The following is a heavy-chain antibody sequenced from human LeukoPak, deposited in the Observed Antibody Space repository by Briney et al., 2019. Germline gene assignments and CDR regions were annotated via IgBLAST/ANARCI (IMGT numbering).Heavy chain of an antibody. V-gene: IGHV1-69*05. CDR1: GGTFSSYA. D-gene: IGHD6-19*01. CDR2: IIPIFGTA. CDR3: ARGRGIAGEWLLYYYYMDV. Sequence: SVKVSCKASGGTFSSYAISWVRQAPGQGLEWMGGIIPIFGTANYAQKFQGRVTITTDESTSTAYMELSSLRSEDTAVYYWARGRGIAGEWLLYYYYMDVWGKGTTVTVSS. J-gene: IGHJ6*03.